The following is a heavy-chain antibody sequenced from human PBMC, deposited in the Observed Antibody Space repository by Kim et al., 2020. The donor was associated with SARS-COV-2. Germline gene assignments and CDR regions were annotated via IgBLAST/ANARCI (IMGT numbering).Heavy chain of an antibody. J-gene: IGHJ4*01. CDR1: GGSFSTYY. V-gene: IGHV4-34*01. Sequence: SETLSLTCAVYGGSFSTYYWSWIRQPPGKGLESIGEINHSGGTNYNPSLKGRVTISVDTSKNQFSLKMNSVTAADTAVYSCATRDYWGHGALVNVSS. CDR2: INHSGGT. CDR3: ATRDY.